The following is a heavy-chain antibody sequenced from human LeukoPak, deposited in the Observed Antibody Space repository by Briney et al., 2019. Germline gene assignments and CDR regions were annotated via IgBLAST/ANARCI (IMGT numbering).Heavy chain of an antibody. J-gene: IGHJ4*02. CDR1: GGPIITTNW. V-gene: IGHV4-4*02. CDR3: TRESGAFSPFGF. CDR2: GHLGGAT. Sequence: SETLSLTCGVSGGPIITTNWWSWVRQPPGKGLEWIGEGHLGGATNYNPSLAGRVTMSIDSSKNQLSLELTSVTAADTAMYYCTRESGAFSPFGFWGQGTLVTVSS. D-gene: IGHD1-26*01.